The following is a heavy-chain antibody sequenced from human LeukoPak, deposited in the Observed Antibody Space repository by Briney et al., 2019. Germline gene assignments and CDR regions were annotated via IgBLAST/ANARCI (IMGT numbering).Heavy chain of an antibody. V-gene: IGHV5-51*01. CDR1: GYSFTSYW. CDR3: TRSYCSTGSCSRDY. D-gene: IGHD2-15*01. CDR2: IYPGDSET. J-gene: IGHJ4*02. Sequence: GESLKISCKGSGYSFTSYWIGWVRQMPGKGLEWMGIIYPGDSETRYSPSVQGRVTISVDRSSTTTFLQWSSLEASDSGVYFCTRSYCSTGSCSRDYWGQGTLVTVSS.